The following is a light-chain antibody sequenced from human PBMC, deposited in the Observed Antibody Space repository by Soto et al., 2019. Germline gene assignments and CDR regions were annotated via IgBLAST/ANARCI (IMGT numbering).Light chain of an antibody. CDR2: YDT. J-gene: IGLJ7*01. CDR3: QVWDPSSDPYAV. V-gene: IGLV3-21*04. Sequence: SYELTQPPSVSVAPGETARITCGGSNIGGRSVYWYQQKPGQAPVLIIYYDTDRPSGIPERFSGSNSGNTATLTISRVEAGDEADYYCQVWDPSSDPYAVFGGGTQLTVL. CDR1: NIGGRS.